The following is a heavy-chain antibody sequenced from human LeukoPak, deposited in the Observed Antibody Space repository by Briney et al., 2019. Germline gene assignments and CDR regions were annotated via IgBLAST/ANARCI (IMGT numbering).Heavy chain of an antibody. CDR2: IYPADSDI. V-gene: IGHV5-51*01. J-gene: IGHJ4*02. Sequence: GESLKISCKGSGYSINNYWIAWVRQMPGKGLEWMGIIYPADSDIRYSPSFQGQVTISADKSISTAYLQWSSLKASDTAMYYCARPSLWFGEFDYWGQGALVTVSS. CDR3: ARPSLWFGEFDY. CDR1: GYSINNYW. D-gene: IGHD3-10*01.